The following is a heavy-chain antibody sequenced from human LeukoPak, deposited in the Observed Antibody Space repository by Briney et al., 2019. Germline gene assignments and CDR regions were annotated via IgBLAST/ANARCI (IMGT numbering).Heavy chain of an antibody. D-gene: IGHD2-2*01. CDR3: VRDSVPAASCRFDP. J-gene: IGHJ5*02. CDR2: INSDGSTT. V-gene: IGHV3-74*01. CDR1: GFTFSSYW. Sequence: GGSLRLSCAASGFTFSSYWMHWVRQAPGKGLVWVSRINSDGSTTGYADSVKGRFTISRDNAKNTLYLQMNSLRAEDTAVYYCVRDSVPAASCRFDPWGQGTLVSVSS.